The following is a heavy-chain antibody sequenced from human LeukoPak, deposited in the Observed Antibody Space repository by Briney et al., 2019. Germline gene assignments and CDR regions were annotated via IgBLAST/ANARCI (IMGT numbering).Heavy chain of an antibody. Sequence: GRSLRLSCAASGFTFSSYWMSWVRQAPGKGLEWVANIKQDGSEKYYVDSVKGRFTISRDSVKNSLYLQMNSLRAEDTAVYYCAREPTIFGVVIPPDYWGQGTLVTVSS. CDR3: AREPTIFGVVIPPDY. CDR1: GFTFSSYW. V-gene: IGHV3-7*03. J-gene: IGHJ4*02. D-gene: IGHD3-3*01. CDR2: IKQDGSEK.